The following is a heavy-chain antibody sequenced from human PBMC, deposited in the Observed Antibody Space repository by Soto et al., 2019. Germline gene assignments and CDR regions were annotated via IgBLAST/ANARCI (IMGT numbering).Heavy chain of an antibody. D-gene: IGHD5-18*01. Sequence: GGSLRLSCAASGFTVSNNYMTWVRQAPGKGLEWVSFIYSSGSTYYADSVKGRFTISRDNFKNTLYLQMNSLRAEDTTVYYCARGYSYTQPVFDYWGLGTLVTVSS. CDR3: ARGYSYTQPVFDY. CDR1: GFTVSNNY. CDR2: IYSSGST. J-gene: IGHJ4*02. V-gene: IGHV3-53*01.